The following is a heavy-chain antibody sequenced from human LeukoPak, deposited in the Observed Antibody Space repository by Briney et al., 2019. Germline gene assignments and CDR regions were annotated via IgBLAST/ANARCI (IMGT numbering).Heavy chain of an antibody. Sequence: PGGSLRLSCAADGFTFSSYSMNWVRQAPGKGLEWVSYISSSSSTIYYADSVKGRFTISRDNAKNSLYLQMNSLRAEDTAVYYCARDDYDYVWGSYRFDAFDIWGQGTMVTVSS. CDR2: ISSSSSTI. V-gene: IGHV3-48*01. CDR1: GFTFSSYS. J-gene: IGHJ3*02. CDR3: ARDDYDYVWGSYRFDAFDI. D-gene: IGHD3-16*02.